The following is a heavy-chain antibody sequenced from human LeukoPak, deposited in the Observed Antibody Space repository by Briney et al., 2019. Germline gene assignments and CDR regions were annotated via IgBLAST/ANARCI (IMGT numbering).Heavy chain of an antibody. CDR1: GYTFTGYY. CDR3: ARTSGGGYDIDY. CDR2: INPNSGGT. Sequence: ASVKVSCKASGYTFTGYYMHWVRQAPGQGLEWMGWINPNSGGTNYAQKFQGRVTMTRDTSISTAYMELTRLRSDDTAVYYCARTSGGGYDIDYWGQGTLVTVSS. J-gene: IGHJ4*02. D-gene: IGHD5-12*01. V-gene: IGHV1-2*02.